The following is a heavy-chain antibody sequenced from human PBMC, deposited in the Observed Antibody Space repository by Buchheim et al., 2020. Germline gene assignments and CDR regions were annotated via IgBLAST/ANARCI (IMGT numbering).Heavy chain of an antibody. V-gene: IGHV4-59*01. CDR3: ARAVAVAEVFYYGMDV. CDR2: IYYSGST. J-gene: IGHJ6*02. CDR1: GGSISSYY. D-gene: IGHD6-19*01. Sequence: QVQLQESGPGLVKPSETLSLACTVSGGSISSYYWSWIRQPPGKGLEWIGYIYYSGSTNYNPSLKSRVTISVDPSKNQFSLKLSSVTAADTAVYYCARAVAVAEVFYYGMDVWGQGTT.